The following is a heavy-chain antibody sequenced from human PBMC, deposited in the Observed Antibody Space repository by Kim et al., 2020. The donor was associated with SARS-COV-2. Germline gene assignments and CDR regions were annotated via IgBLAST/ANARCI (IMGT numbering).Heavy chain of an antibody. Sequence: NPSLKTRVTKSGDTSKNRFSLKQSSVTAADTAVYYCARGKTVVTAAPFDSWGQGTLVTVSS. D-gene: IGHD2-2*01. CDR3: ARGKTVVTAAPFDS. J-gene: IGHJ4*02. V-gene: IGHV4-31*02.